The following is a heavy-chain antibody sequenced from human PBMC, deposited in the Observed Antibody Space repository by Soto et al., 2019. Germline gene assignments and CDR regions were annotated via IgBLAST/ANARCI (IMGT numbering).Heavy chain of an antibody. CDR3: ARESKRSTIFGVGITDIFDE. D-gene: IGHD3-3*01. V-gene: IGHV1-69*13. CDR2: IIPIFGTA. CDR1: GGTFSSYA. J-gene: IGHJ4*02. Sequence: SVKVSCTASGGTFSSYAISWVRQAPGQGLEWMGGIIPIFGTANYAQKFQGRVTITADESTSTAYMELSSLRSEDTAVYYCARESKRSTIFGVGITDIFDESGKGTLVTVSS.